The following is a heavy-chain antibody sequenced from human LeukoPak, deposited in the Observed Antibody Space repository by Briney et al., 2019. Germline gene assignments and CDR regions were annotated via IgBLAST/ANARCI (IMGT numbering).Heavy chain of an antibody. CDR2: IKLDGSEK. CDR3: ARDDYSSSDY. D-gene: IGHD6-13*01. Sequence: GGSLRLSCAASGFTFRRYWMSWVRQAPGKGLEWVANIKLDGSEKYYVDSVKGRFTISRDNAKNSLYPQMNSLRVEDTAVYYCARDDYSSSDYWGQGTLVTVSS. J-gene: IGHJ4*02. V-gene: IGHV3-7*01. CDR1: GFTFRRYW.